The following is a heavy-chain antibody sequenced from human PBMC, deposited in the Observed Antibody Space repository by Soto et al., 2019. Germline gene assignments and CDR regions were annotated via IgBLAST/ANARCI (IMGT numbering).Heavy chain of an antibody. J-gene: IGHJ5*02. CDR2: FVPMCGSG. D-gene: IGHD3-9*01. Sequence: GGSVQVSCTPSGTPFDIFTFACVRQAPGQGLEWLGGFVPMCGSGSIGQRFQGRVRITADASTGTGYMEMSDLRSDDSAIYYCAREDDTTGHYSWFDPWGPGTLVTVSS. CDR3: AREDDTTGHYSWFDP. V-gene: IGHV1-69*13. CDR1: GTPFDIFT.